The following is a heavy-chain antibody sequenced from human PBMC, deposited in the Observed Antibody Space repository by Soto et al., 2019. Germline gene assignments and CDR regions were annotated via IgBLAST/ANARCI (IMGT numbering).Heavy chain of an antibody. D-gene: IGHD6-13*01. V-gene: IGHV4-39*01. CDR2: IYYSGST. CDR3: ARHVQVDSWPTLSDY. CDR1: GDSISSTSYY. J-gene: IGHJ4*02. Sequence: PSETLSLTCTVSGDSISSTSYYWGWIRQPPGKGLEWIGTIYYSGSTYYNPSLKSRVTLFVDTSKNQFSLTLSSVTAADTAVYYCARHVQVDSWPTLSDYWGQGTVVTVPQ.